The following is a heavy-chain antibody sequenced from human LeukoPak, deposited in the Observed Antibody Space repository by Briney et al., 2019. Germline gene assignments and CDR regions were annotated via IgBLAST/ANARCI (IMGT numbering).Heavy chain of an antibody. CDR1: GGSMSSVY. CDR3: ARDRWFDP. Sequence: SASLSPTCTVSGGSMSSVYWSWIRQPAGKGLEWIGRIYATGSADYIPSLESRATMSIDTSRNQFSLNLTYVTAADTAVYYCARDRWFDPWGQGTLVTVSS. CDR2: IYATGSA. J-gene: IGHJ5*02. V-gene: IGHV4-4*07.